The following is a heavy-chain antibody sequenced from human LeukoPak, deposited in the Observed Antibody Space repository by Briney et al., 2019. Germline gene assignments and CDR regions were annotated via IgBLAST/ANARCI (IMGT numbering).Heavy chain of an antibody. CDR1: GYTFRCNY. D-gene: IGHD4-11*01. J-gene: IGHJ4*02. Sequence: ASVKISCKASGYTFRCNYIHWLRQAPGQGLEWMGWIDANNGDTKSAQKFQGRVTMSRDTSISTAYMDLSSLSPDDAAVYYCARDPSSVTLYFFAYWGQGTLVTVSS. V-gene: IGHV1-2*02. CDR2: IDANNGDT. CDR3: ARDPSSVTLYFFAY.